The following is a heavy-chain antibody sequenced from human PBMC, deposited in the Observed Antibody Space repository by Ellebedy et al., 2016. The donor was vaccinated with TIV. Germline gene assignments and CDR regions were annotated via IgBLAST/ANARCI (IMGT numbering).Heavy chain of an antibody. CDR2: IYPGDSDT. D-gene: IGHD4-17*01. CDR3: ARRTVTKVVAFDI. Sequence: KVSCKGSGYSFTSYWIGWVRQMPGKGLEWMGIIYPGDSDTRYSPSFQGQVTISADKSISTAYLQWSSLKASDTAMYYCARRTVTKVVAFDIWGQGTMVTVSS. CDR1: GYSFTSYW. J-gene: IGHJ3*02. V-gene: IGHV5-51*01.